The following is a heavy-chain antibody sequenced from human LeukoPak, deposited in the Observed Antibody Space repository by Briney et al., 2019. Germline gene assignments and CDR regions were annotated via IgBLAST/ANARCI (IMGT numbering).Heavy chain of an antibody. D-gene: IGHD1-26*01. CDR3: ARDASLVGATIY. Sequence: SETLSLTCTVSGDSISHYYWSWIRQPPGKGLEWIASIDYSGSTNYNPSLKSRVTISIDTSKKQFSLKLNSVTAADTAVYYCARDASLVGATIYWGQGTLVTVSS. CDR2: IDYSGST. J-gene: IGHJ4*02. CDR1: GDSISHYY. V-gene: IGHV4-59*01.